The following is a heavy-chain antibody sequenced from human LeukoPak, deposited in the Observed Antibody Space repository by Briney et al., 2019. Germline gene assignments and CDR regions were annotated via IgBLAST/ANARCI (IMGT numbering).Heavy chain of an antibody. CDR2: IYYSGST. Sequence: SQTLSLTCTVSGGSISSGGYYWSWIRQHPGKGEDWIGYIYYSGSTYYNPSLKSRVTISVDTSKNQFSLKLSSVTAADTAVYYCARYPNYYDSSGPFAFDIWGQGTMVTVSS. J-gene: IGHJ3*02. CDR1: GGSISSGGYY. CDR3: ARYPNYYDSSGPFAFDI. V-gene: IGHV4-31*03. D-gene: IGHD3-22*01.